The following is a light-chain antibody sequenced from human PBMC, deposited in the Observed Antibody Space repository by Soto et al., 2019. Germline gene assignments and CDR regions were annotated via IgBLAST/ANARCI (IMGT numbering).Light chain of an antibody. CDR3: AVRDDSLSGHWV. Sequence: QSVLTQPPSASGTPGQRVTISCSGSSSNIGSNYVSWYQHLPGAAPKLLIYRSDQRPSGAPDRFSGSKSGTSASLAISGLRSEDEADYFCAVRDDSLSGHWVFGGGTKLTVL. J-gene: IGLJ3*02. CDR1: SSNIGSNY. V-gene: IGLV1-47*01. CDR2: RSD.